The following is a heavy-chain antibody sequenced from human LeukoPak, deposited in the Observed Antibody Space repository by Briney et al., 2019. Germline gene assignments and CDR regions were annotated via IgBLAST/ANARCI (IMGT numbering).Heavy chain of an antibody. V-gene: IGHV1-8*02. D-gene: IGHD6-13*01. CDR2: MNPNSGNT. CDR1: GGTFSSYA. CDR3: ARGLIAAAGYYFDY. J-gene: IGHJ4*02. Sequence: ASVKVSCKASGGTFSSYAISWVRQATGQGLEWMGWMNPNSGNTGYAQKFQGRVTMTRNTSISTAYMGLSSLRSEDTAVYYCARGLIAAAGYYFDYWGQGTLVTVSS.